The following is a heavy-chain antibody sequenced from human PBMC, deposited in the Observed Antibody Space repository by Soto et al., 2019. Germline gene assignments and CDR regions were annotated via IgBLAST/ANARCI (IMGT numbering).Heavy chain of an antibody. CDR3: ASEAYCTNGVCSYWYFDL. D-gene: IGHD2-8*01. J-gene: IGHJ2*01. CDR2: INPSGGST. CDR1: GYTFTSYY. V-gene: IGHV1-46*01. Sequence: QVQLVQSGAEVKKPGASVKVSCKASGYTFTSYYMYWVRQAPGQGLEWMGIINPSGGSTSYAQKFQRRVTMTRDTSKSTVYMELSSLSSEDTAVYYCASEAYCTNGVCSYWYFDLWGRGTLVTVSS.